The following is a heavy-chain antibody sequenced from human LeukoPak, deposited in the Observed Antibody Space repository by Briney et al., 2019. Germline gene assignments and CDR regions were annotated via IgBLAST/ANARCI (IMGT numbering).Heavy chain of an antibody. CDR1: GGSISSYY. D-gene: IGHD3-16*02. V-gene: IGHV4-59*01. Sequence: PSETLSLTCTVSGGSISSYYWSWIRQPPGKGLEWIGYIYYSGSTNYNPSLKSRVTISVDTSKNQFSLKLSSVTAADTAVYYCARVRLSYYYYMDVWGKGTTVTVSS. CDR2: IYYSGST. CDR3: ARVRLSYYYYMDV. J-gene: IGHJ6*03.